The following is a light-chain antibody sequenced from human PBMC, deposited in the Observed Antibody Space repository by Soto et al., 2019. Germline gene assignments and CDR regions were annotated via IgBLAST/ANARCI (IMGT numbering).Light chain of an antibody. Sequence: DVQMTQSPSSLSACVGDRVTITCRASQGIAPYLAWFQQKPGKVPKLLNYATSTLQSGVPTRFSGSVSGTDFTLTINSLQPEDVGTYYCQKYNSAPLTFGGGTQVEIK. V-gene: IGKV1-27*01. CDR3: QKYNSAPLT. CDR1: QGIAPY. J-gene: IGKJ4*01. CDR2: ATS.